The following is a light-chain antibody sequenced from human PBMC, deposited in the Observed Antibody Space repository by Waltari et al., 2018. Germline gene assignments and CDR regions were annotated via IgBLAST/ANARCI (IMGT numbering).Light chain of an antibody. J-gene: IGKJ4*01. Sequence: DIQLTQSPSSLSASVGDRVTITCRASQSISSDLNWYQQKPGKAPKLLIYAASSLQSGVPSRFSGSGSGTEFTLTISSLQPEDFATYYCQQSYSTPLTFGGGTKVEIK. CDR1: QSISSD. CDR2: AAS. V-gene: IGKV1-39*01. CDR3: QQSYSTPLT.